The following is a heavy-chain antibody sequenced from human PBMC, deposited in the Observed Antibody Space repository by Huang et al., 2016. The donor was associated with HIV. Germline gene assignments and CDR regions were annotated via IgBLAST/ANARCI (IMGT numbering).Heavy chain of an antibody. J-gene: IGHJ4*02. Sequence: QVQLVESGGGVVQPGGSLRLACAASGFSFSNYGRHWVRQAPGKGLGLVAHIPYYGHNTYYSDYGKGRFSISSDISKSTLYLQMNSLRTDDTAVYYGTKDWNCAIDYWGQGALVTVSS. D-gene: IGHD1-7*01. CDR2: IPYYGHNT. CDR1: GFSFSNYG. CDR3: TKDWNCAIDY. V-gene: IGHV3-30*02.